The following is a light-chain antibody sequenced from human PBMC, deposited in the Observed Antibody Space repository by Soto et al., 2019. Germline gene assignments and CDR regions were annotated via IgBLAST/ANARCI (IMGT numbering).Light chain of an antibody. CDR2: LEGSGSY. CDR3: ETWDSNTHV. Sequence: QPVLTQSSSASASLGSSVKLTCTLSSGHSSYIIAWHQQQPGKAPRYLMKLEGSGSYNKGSGVPDRFSGSSSGADRYLTISNPQSEDEADYYCETWDSNTHVFGGGTKLTAL. CDR1: SGHSSYI. J-gene: IGLJ2*01. V-gene: IGLV4-60*03.